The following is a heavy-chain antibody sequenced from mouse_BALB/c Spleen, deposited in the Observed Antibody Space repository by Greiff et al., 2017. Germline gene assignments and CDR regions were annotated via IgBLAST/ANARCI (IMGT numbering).Heavy chain of an antibody. J-gene: IGHJ4*01. D-gene: IGHD2-14*01. CDR2: ISYSGST. V-gene: IGHV3-2*02. CDR1: GYSITSDYA. Sequence: EVQLQQSGPGLVKPSQSLSLTCTVTGYSITSDYAWNWIRQFPGNKLEWMGYISYSGSTSYNPSLKSRISITRDTSKNQFFLQLNSVTTEDTATYYCARHYYRYDGYYAMDYWGQGTSVTVSS. CDR3: ARHYYRYDGYYAMDY.